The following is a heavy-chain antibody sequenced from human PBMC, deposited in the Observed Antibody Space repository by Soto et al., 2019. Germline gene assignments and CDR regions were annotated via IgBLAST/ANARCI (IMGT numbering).Heavy chain of an antibody. CDR3: ARENYDFWSGYYLDY. J-gene: IGHJ4*02. CDR2: IKSDGTVT. D-gene: IGHD3-3*01. V-gene: IGHV3-74*01. Sequence: EVQLVESGGGLVQPGGSLRLSCVVSGITFSTYRMHWVRPAPGKGLVWVSHIKSDGTVTHYTDSVRSRFIISRDNAKNTLFLQMNSLRADDTAVYYCARENYDFWSGYYLDYWGQGTLVTVSS. CDR1: GITFSTYR.